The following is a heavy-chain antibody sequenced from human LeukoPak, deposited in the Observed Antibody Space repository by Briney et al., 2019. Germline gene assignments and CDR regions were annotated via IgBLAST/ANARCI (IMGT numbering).Heavy chain of an antibody. Sequence: GGSLRLSCAASGFTFTDAWMSWVRQAPGKGLEWVGRIKSQSDGGTADYAAPVKGRFTISRDDSKNTLYLQVNSLKTEDTAMYYCTTSWYWGQGTLVTVSS. CDR3: TTSWY. J-gene: IGHJ4*02. CDR2: IKSQSDGGTA. CDR1: GFTFTDAW. V-gene: IGHV3-15*01.